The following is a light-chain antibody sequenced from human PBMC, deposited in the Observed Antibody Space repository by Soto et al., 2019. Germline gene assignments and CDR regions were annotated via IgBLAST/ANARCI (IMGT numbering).Light chain of an antibody. CDR1: QSISSY. J-gene: IGKJ3*01. CDR3: QQLNSYPS. Sequence: IQLTQSPSSLSASVGDRVTITCRASQSISSYLAWYHQKPGKAPKLLIYAASTLQSGVPSRFSGSGSGTDFTLTISSLQLEDFATYYCQQLNSYPSFGPGTKVDSK. V-gene: IGKV1-9*01. CDR2: AAS.